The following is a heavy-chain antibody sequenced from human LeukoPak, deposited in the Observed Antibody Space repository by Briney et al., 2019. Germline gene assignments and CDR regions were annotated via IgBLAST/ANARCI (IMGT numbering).Heavy chain of an antibody. V-gene: IGHV4-59*01. Sequence: SETLSLTCTVSGASISYNYWSWIRQSPGKGPEWIGYIYNSGSTKYNPSLMRRVTISVDTSKNQFSLSLSSVTAADTAVYYCARDSRHSDKSGYCYSQYYMDVWGKGTTVTVSS. CDR1: GASISYNY. J-gene: IGHJ6*03. CDR3: ARDSRHSDKSGYCYSQYYMDV. D-gene: IGHD3-22*01. CDR2: IYNSGST.